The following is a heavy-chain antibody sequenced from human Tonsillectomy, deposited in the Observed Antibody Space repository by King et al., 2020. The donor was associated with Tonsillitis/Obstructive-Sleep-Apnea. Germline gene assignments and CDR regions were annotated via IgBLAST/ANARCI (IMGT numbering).Heavy chain of an antibody. J-gene: IGHJ4*02. V-gene: IGHV3-48*02. CDR1: GFTFNFYS. Sequence: VQLVESGGGLIQPGGSLRLSCAASGFTFNFYSMDWVRQAPGKGLEWVSYISGSGNTLYYADSVKGRFTISRDNAKSSLYLQMNRLRDEDTAVYYCTRDIRGNYDFWSGYPGYWGQGTLVTVSS. D-gene: IGHD3-3*01. CDR2: ISGSGNTL. CDR3: TRDIRGNYDFWSGYPGY.